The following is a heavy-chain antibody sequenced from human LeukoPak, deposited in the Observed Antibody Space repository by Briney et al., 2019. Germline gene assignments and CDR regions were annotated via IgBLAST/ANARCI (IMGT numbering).Heavy chain of an antibody. CDR3: ARGGEVVVVVAARGIYGMDV. D-gene: IGHD2-15*01. CDR1: GYTFTDYY. J-gene: IGHJ6*02. Sequence: ASVKVSCKASGYTFTDYYMHWVRQAPGQGLEWMGWINPNSGGTNYAQKFQGRVTMTRDTSISTAYMELSRLRSDDTAVYYCARGGEVVVVVAARGIYGMDVWGQGTTVTVSS. V-gene: IGHV1-2*02. CDR2: INPNSGGT.